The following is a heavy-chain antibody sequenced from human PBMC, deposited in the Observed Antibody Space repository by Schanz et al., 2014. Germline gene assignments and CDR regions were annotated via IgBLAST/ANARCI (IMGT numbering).Heavy chain of an antibody. Sequence: QVQLRQWGAGLLRPSGTLSLTCVVYGGSFRTYYWNWIRQPPGKRLEWIGEINHSGSINYNPSLKSRATISMDTSKTQSSLKLSSVTAADTAVYYCARGEWSTSQFDYWGHGTLVTVSS. CDR3: ARGEWSTSQFDY. V-gene: IGHV4-34*02. CDR1: GGSFRTYY. CDR2: INHSGSI. D-gene: IGHD2-2*01. J-gene: IGHJ4*01.